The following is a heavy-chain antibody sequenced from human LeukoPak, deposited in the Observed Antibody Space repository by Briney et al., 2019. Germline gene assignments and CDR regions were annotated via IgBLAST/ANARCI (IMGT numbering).Heavy chain of an antibody. CDR3: ARETRGIVDY. D-gene: IGHD3-22*01. V-gene: IGHV3-53*01. CDR2: IYSGGST. Sequence: GGSLRLSCAASGFTVSSNYMSWVRQAPGKGLEWVSVIYSGGSTYYADSVKGRFTISRDNSKNTLYLQMNSLGAEDTAVYYCARETRGIVDYWGQGTLVTVSS. CDR1: GFTVSSNY. J-gene: IGHJ4*02.